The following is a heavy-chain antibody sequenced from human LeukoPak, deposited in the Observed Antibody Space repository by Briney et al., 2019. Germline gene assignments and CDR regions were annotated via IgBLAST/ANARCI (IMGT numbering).Heavy chain of an antibody. V-gene: IGHV4-59*12. CDR1: GGSIRSYY. CDR2: IYYSEST. CDR3: ARSRDYYYYMDV. J-gene: IGHJ6*03. Sequence: SETLSLTCTVSGGSIRSYYWSWIRQAPGKGLEWIGYIYYSESTNYNPSLKSRVTISVDTSKNQFSLKLSSVTAADTAVYYCARSRDYYYYMDVWGKGTTVTVSS.